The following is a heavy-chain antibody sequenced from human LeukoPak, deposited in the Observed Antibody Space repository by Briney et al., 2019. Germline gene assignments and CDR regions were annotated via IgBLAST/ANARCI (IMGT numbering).Heavy chain of an antibody. J-gene: IGHJ4*02. CDR3: AKDWGYTTMVSYYFDY. CDR1: GFTFSGYG. D-gene: IGHD5-18*01. V-gene: IGHV3-33*06. CDR2: IWYDGNNK. Sequence: PGGSLRLSCAASGFTFSGYGMHWVRQAPDKGLEWVAVIWYDGNNKYYADSVKGRFTISRDNSKNTLYPQMNSLRVEDTAVYYCAKDWGYTTMVSYYFDYWGQGALVTVSS.